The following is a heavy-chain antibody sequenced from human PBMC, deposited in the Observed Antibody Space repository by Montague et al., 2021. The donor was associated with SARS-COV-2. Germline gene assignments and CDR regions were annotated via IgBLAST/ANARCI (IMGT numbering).Heavy chain of an antibody. D-gene: IGHD3-10*01. J-gene: IGHJ4*02. CDR1: GGSISSSNW. CDR2: IYHSGST. V-gene: IGHV4-4*02. CDR3: VSRYYGSGSYLPFDD. Sequence: SETLSLTCAVSGGSISSSNWWSWVRQPPGKGLEWIGEIYHSGSTNYNPSLKSRVTISVDKSKNQFSLKLSSVTAADTAVYYCVSRYYGSGSYLPFDDWGQGTLVTVSS.